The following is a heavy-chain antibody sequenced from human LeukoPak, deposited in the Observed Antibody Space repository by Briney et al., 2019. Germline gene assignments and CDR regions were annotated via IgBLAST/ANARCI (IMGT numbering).Heavy chain of an antibody. CDR2: INHSGST. CDR3: ARDSHRLSSSGEHGWFDP. D-gene: IGHD3-22*01. CDR1: GGSFSGYY. Sequence: SETLSLTCAVYGGSFSGYYWSWIRQPPGKGLEWIGEINHSGSTNYNPSLKSRVTISVDTSKNQFSLKLSSVTAADTAVYYCARDSHRLSSSGEHGWFDPWGQGTLVTVSS. J-gene: IGHJ5*02. V-gene: IGHV4-34*01.